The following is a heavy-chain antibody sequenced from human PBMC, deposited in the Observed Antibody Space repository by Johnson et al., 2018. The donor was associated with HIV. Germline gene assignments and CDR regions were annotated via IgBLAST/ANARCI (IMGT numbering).Heavy chain of an antibody. J-gene: IGHJ3*02. CDR1: GFTFSSYA. CDR2: ISGSGGST. Sequence: VQLVESGGGVVQPGRSLRLSCAASGFTFSSYAMHWVRQAPGKGLEWVSAISGSGGSTYYADSVKGRFTSSRDNSKNTLYLQMNSLRAEDTAVYFCARGRDPGDYVGLGAFDIWGQGTMVTISS. V-gene: IGHV3-23*04. D-gene: IGHD4-17*01. CDR3: ARGRDPGDYVGLGAFDI.